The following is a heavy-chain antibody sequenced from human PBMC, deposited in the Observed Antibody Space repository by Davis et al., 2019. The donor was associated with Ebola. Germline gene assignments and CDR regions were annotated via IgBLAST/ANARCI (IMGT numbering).Heavy chain of an antibody. CDR2: ISGSGGST. CDR3: AKDHGPTGTTWEHYMDV. D-gene: IGHD1-1*01. V-gene: IGHV3-23*01. J-gene: IGHJ6*03. Sequence: AISGSGGSTYYADSVKGRFTISRDNSKNTLYLQMNSLRAEDTAVYYCAKDHGPTGTTWEHYMDVWGKGTTVTVSS.